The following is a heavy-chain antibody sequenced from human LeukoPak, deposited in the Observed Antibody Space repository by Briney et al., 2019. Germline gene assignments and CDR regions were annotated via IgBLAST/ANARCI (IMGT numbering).Heavy chain of an antibody. J-gene: IGHJ4*02. D-gene: IGHD5-24*01. CDR2: ISYDGSNK. V-gene: IGHV3-30*18. CDR3: AKDRVEMATLGALDY. CDR1: GFTVSSYS. Sequence: GGSLRLSCAASGFTVSSYSMNWVRQAPGKGLEWVAVISYDGSNKYYADSVKGRFTISRDNSKNTLYLQMNSLRAEDTAVYYCAKDRVEMATLGALDYWGQGTLVTVSS.